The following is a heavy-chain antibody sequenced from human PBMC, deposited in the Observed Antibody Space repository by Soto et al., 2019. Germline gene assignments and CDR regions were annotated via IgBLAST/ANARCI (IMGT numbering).Heavy chain of an antibody. CDR2: ISSSSSTI. CDR3: ARDSTAAAGHAKPTRIHNWFDP. Sequence: PGGPLRLSCAASGFTFSSYSMNWVRQAPGKGLEWVSYISSSSSTIYYADSVKGRFTISRDNAKNSLYLQMNSLRDEDTAVYYCARDSTAAAGHAKPTRIHNWFDPWGQGTLVTVSS. D-gene: IGHD6-13*01. J-gene: IGHJ5*02. V-gene: IGHV3-48*02. CDR1: GFTFSSYS.